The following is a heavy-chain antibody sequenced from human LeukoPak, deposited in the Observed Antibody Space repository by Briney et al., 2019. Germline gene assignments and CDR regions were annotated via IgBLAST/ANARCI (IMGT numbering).Heavy chain of an antibody. CDR1: GFTFSNYG. CDR3: AKDRRAGSYDY. CDR2: ISRSGDNT. Sequence: PGGSLRLSCAASGFTFSNYGMNWVRQAPGKGLEWVSVISRSGDNTYYADSVEGRFTISRDNSKNTLYLQMNTLRAEDTAVYYCAKDRRAGSYDYWGQGTLVTVSS. V-gene: IGHV3-23*01. D-gene: IGHD3-10*01. J-gene: IGHJ4*02.